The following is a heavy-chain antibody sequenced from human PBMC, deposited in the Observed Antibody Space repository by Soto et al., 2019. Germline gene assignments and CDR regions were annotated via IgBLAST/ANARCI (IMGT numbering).Heavy chain of an antibody. V-gene: IGHV3-7*01. Sequence: GGSLRLSGAASGFTFSSYWMSWVRQAPGKGLEWVANIKQDGSEKYYVDSVKGRFTISRDNAKNSLYLQMNSLRAEDTAVYYCARSRGGSYLPFDYWGQGTLVTVYS. J-gene: IGHJ4*02. D-gene: IGHD1-26*01. CDR2: IKQDGSEK. CDR3: ARSRGGSYLPFDY. CDR1: GFTFSSYW.